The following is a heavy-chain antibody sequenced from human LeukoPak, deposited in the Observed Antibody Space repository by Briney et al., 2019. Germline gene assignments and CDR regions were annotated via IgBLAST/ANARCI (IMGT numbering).Heavy chain of an antibody. Sequence: GGSLRLSCAASGFTFSSYSMNWVRQAPGKGLEWVSSVSSSSSYIYYADSVRGRFTISRDNAKNSLYLQMNSLRAEDTAVYYCARDLYSYGYASGDYWGQGTLVTVSS. V-gene: IGHV3-21*01. D-gene: IGHD5-18*01. J-gene: IGHJ4*02. CDR1: GFTFSSYS. CDR3: ARDLYSYGYASGDY. CDR2: VSSSSSYI.